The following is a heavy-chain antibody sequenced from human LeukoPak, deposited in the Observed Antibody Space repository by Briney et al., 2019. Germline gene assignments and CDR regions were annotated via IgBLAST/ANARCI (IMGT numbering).Heavy chain of an antibody. V-gene: IGHV3-23*01. CDR3: AKDAYYDILTGYLGYYYGMDV. CDR1: GFIFSSYA. CDR2: ISGSGGST. J-gene: IGHJ6*02. D-gene: IGHD3-9*01. Sequence: PGGSLRLSCAASGFIFSSYAMSWVRQAPGKGLEWVSAISGSGGSTYYADSVKGRFTISRDNSKNTLYLQMNSLRAEDTAVYYCAKDAYYDILTGYLGYYYGMDVWGQGTTVTVSS.